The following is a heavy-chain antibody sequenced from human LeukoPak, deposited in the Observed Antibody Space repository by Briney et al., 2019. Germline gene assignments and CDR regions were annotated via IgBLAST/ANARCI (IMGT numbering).Heavy chain of an antibody. Sequence: GGSLRLSCPASGFSFSSYSMNWARQSPGKGLEWDSYISSSSSTISYADSVKGRFTISRDNSKNTLYLQMNSLRAEDTAVYYCAKARPRYCSSTSCVTYYFDYWGQGTLVTVSS. CDR1: GFSFSSYS. CDR2: ISSSSSTI. CDR3: AKARPRYCSSTSCVTYYFDY. V-gene: IGHV3-48*01. J-gene: IGHJ4*02. D-gene: IGHD2-2*01.